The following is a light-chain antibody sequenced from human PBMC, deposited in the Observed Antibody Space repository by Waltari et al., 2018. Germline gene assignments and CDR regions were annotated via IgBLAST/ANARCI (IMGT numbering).Light chain of an antibody. CDR1: NSNIGNNH. CDR2: RNN. J-gene: IGLJ3*02. CDR3: GGWDDSLNGWV. Sequence: QSVMTQPPSASGTPGQRVTISCSGSNSNIGNNHVYWYQQLPGAAPKLLIYRNNRRPSGGPDRFSVPKSGTAASLAISGLRSEEEGDYYCGGWDDSLNGWVFGGGTKLTVL. V-gene: IGLV1-47*01.